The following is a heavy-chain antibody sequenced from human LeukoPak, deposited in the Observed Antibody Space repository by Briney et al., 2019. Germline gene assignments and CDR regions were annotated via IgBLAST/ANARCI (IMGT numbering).Heavy chain of an antibody. CDR1: GFSLSTSGMC. D-gene: IGHD6-19*01. Sequence: SGPALVKPTQTLTLTCTFSGFSLSTSGMCVSWIRQPPGKALEWLARIDWDDDKYYSTSLKTRLTISKDTSKNQVVLTMTNMDPVDTATYYCARIAVAGYLFDYWGQGILVTVSS. CDR2: IDWDDDK. V-gene: IGHV2-70*11. J-gene: IGHJ4*02. CDR3: ARIAVAGYLFDY.